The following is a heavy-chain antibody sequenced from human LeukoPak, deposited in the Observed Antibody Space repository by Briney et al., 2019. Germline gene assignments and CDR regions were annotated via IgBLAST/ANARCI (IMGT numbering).Heavy chain of an antibody. Sequence: GRSLRLSCATSGFTFDDYAMHWVRQAPGKGLDWVSGISWNSATIGYADSVKGRFTISRDNAKNLVYLQMKSLRAEDTALYYCAKGGHQIRLSLDYWGQGTLVTVSS. CDR2: ISWNSATI. J-gene: IGHJ4*02. V-gene: IGHV3-9*01. CDR3: AKGGHQIRLSLDY. D-gene: IGHD1-1*01. CDR1: GFTFDDYA.